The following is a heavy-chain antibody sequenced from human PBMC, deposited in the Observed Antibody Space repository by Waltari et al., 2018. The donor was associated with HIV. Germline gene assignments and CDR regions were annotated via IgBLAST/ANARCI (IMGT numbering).Heavy chain of an antibody. J-gene: IGHJ3*02. V-gene: IGHV3-74*01. CDR1: GFIFSDYW. D-gene: IGHD2-8*02. Sequence: EVQLVESGGGLLQPGGSLKLSCAASGFIFSDYWMHWVRQAPGKGLVWVSRLHRDGTSAIYADSLKGRLTVSRDNAKSTLYLQLSSLRTEDTAVYYCARGGVDHAFDIWGQGTMVTVSS. CDR2: LHRDGTSA. CDR3: ARGGVDHAFDI.